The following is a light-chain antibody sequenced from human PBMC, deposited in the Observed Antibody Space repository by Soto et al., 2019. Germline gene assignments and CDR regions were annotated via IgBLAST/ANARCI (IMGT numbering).Light chain of an antibody. CDR3: CSISPTRKHFF. CDR2: EVR. Sequence: QAVLTQPASVSGSRGQSITISCTGTSSDIGGYDYVSWYQQRPGKAPKLMIYEVRYRPSGVSNRFSGSKSGNTASLTISGVQAWGGAGYYCCSISPTRKHFFFGRGTKVPVL. V-gene: IGLV2-14*01. CDR1: SSDIGGYDY. J-gene: IGLJ1*01.